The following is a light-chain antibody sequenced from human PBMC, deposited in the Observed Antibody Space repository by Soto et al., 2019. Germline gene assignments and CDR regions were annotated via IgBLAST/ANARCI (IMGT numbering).Light chain of an antibody. V-gene: IGLV2-14*01. J-gene: IGLJ1*01. CDR2: DVT. CDR3: ISYASINTYV. Sequence: QSVLTQPASVSGSPGQSITISCTGTSSDVGGYDYVSWYQQHPGKAPKLMIYDVTNLPSGVSNRFSGSKSGNTASLTISGLQAEDEADYYCISYASINTYVFGTGTKSPS. CDR1: SSDVGGYDY.